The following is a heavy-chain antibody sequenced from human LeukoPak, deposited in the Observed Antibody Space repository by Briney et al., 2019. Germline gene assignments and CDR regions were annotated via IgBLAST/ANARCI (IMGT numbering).Heavy chain of an antibody. J-gene: IGHJ5*02. D-gene: IGHD1-26*01. Sequence: GASVKVSCKASGDRFNTFGISWVRQVPGQGLGLMGWISGYNGNTKYAQKLLGRVSLTTDTSSSTAYMELRSLRSDDTAVYYCARKIAPGGTGLGCLDAWGQGTLVLVSS. V-gene: IGHV1-18*01. CDR2: ISGYNGNT. CDR3: ARKIAPGGTGLGCLDA. CDR1: GDRFNTFG.